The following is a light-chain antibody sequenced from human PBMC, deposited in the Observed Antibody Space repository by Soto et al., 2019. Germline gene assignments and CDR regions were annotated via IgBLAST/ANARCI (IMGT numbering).Light chain of an antibody. Sequence: QSALTQPRSVSGSPGQSVAISCTGTSSDVGGYDFVSWYQQYPGKAPKLMIFDVTQRPSGVPDRFSGSKSGNTASLTISGLQADDEADYYCCSYAGSYVVFGGGTKLTVL. CDR1: SSDVGGYDF. CDR3: CSYAGSYVV. J-gene: IGLJ2*01. CDR2: DVT. V-gene: IGLV2-11*01.